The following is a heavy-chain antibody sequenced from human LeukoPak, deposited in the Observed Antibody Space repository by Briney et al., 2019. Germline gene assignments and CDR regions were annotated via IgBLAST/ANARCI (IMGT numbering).Heavy chain of an antibody. D-gene: IGHD3-16*01. CDR2: IIPIFRRA. V-gene: IGHV1-69*13. J-gene: IGHJ4*02. Sequence: SVKVSCKASSYSFSSYIFSWVRQAPGQGLEWMGGIIPIFRRANYAQKFQDRLTITADESTTEVYMELTRLKSDDTAIYYCARVGEFGINSAMVLPDWGQGSLVTVSS. CDR3: ARVGEFGINSAMVLPD. CDR1: SYSFSSYI.